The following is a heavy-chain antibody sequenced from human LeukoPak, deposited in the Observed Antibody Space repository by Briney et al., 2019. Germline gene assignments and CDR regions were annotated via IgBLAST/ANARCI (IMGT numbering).Heavy chain of an antibody. V-gene: IGHV1-69*13. CDR2: IIPIFGTA. CDR1: GGTFSSYA. D-gene: IGHD6-13*01. CDR3: ARGRIAAAGTRADYYYYGMGV. Sequence: GASVKVSCKASGGTFSSYAISWVRQAPGQGLEWMGGIIPIFGTANYAQKFQGRVTITADESTSTAYMELSSLRSEDTAVYYCARGRIAAAGTRADYYYYGMGVWGQGTTVTVSS. J-gene: IGHJ6*02.